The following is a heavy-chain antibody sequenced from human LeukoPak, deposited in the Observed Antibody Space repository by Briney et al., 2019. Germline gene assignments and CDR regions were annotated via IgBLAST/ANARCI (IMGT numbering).Heavy chain of an antibody. CDR2: INTDGSST. D-gene: IGHD4-23*01. CDR1: GFTFSSYW. CDR3: ARDPPGGNSRINWFDP. J-gene: IGHJ5*02. V-gene: IGHV3-74*01. Sequence: GGSLRLSCAASGFTFSSYWMHWVRQAPGKGLVWVSRINTDGSSTSYADSVKGRFTISRDNAKNTLYLQVNSLRAEDTAVYYCARDPPGGNSRINWFDPWGQGTLVTVSS.